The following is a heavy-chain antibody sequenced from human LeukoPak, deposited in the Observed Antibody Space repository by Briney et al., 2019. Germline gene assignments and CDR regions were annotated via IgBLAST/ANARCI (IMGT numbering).Heavy chain of an antibody. V-gene: IGHV4-4*07. CDR2: IYTSGST. Sequence: SETLSLTCTVSGGSISSYYWSWIRQPAGKGLEWIGRIYTSGSTNYNPSLKSRVTMSVDTSKNQFSLKLSSVTAADTAVYYCARDSSRYYVHWFDPWGQGTLVTVSS. D-gene: IGHD3-22*01. CDR1: GGSISSYY. J-gene: IGHJ5*02. CDR3: ARDSSRYYVHWFDP.